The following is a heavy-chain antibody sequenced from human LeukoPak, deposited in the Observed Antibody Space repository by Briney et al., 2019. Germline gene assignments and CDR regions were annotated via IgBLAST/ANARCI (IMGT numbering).Heavy chain of an antibody. V-gene: IGHV3-13*01. CDR1: GFTFSSYD. D-gene: IGHD6-19*01. Sequence: GGSLRLSCAASGFTFSSYDMHWVRQATGKGLEWVSAIGIAGDTYYLGSVEGRFTISRENAKKSLYLQMNSLRVEDTAVYYCARAYRAVAGHLDYWGQGTLVTVSS. J-gene: IGHJ4*02. CDR3: ARAYRAVAGHLDY. CDR2: IGIAGDT.